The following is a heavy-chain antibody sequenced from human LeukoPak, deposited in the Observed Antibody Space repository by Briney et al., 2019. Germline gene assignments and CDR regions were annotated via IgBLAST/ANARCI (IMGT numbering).Heavy chain of an antibody. Sequence: GGSLRLSCAASGFTFSSYEMNWVRQAPGKGLEWVSYISSSGSTIYYADSVKGRFTISRDNAKNSPYLQMNSLRAEDTAVYYCASCSGYYYLFDYWGQGTLVTVSS. CDR3: ASCSGYYYLFDY. J-gene: IGHJ4*02. D-gene: IGHD3-22*01. CDR1: GFTFSSYE. V-gene: IGHV3-48*03. CDR2: ISSSGSTI.